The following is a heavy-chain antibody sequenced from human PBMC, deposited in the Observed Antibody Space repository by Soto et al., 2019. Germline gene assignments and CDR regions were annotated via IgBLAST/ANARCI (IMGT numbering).Heavy chain of an antibody. V-gene: IGHV4-59*08. Sequence: SETLSLTCTVSGGSISNYYWTWIRQPPGKGLEWIGYIYYSGATNYNPSLKSRVTISVDTSKNQFSLKLSSVTAADTAVYYCARLDYYDTLDVWGQGTTVTVSS. D-gene: IGHD3-22*01. CDR3: ARLDYYDTLDV. CDR1: GGSISNYY. CDR2: IYYSGAT. J-gene: IGHJ6*02.